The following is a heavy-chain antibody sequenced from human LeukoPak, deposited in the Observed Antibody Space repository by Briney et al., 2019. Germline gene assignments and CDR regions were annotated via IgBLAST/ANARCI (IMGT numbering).Heavy chain of an antibody. CDR3: AAGYGSGSYIP. CDR2: ISAYNGNT. V-gene: IGHV1-18*01. Sequence: ASVKVSCKASGYSFTSYGISWVRQAPGQGLEWMGWISAYNGNTNYAQKLQGRVTTDTSTSTAYMELRSLRSDDTAVYYCAAGYGSGSYIPWGQGTLVTVSS. D-gene: IGHD3-10*01. J-gene: IGHJ5*02. CDR1: GYSFTSYG.